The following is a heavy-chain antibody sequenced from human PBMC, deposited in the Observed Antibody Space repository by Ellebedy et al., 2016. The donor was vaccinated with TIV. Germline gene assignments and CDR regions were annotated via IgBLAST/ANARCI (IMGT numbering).Heavy chain of an antibody. D-gene: IGHD3-10*01. CDR1: GFTFSSNA. Sequence: GESLKISCAASGFTFSSNAMSWVRQAPGKGLEWVSVISGSGNNTYYGGSVKGRFTISRDTSKNTLYLQMNSLRADDTAIHYCAKNSGSSAYHVLDVWGQGTTVTVSS. CDR2: ISGSGNNT. CDR3: AKNSGSSAYHVLDV. J-gene: IGHJ6*02. V-gene: IGHV3-23*01.